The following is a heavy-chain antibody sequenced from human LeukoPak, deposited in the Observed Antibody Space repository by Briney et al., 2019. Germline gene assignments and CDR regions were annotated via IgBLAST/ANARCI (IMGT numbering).Heavy chain of an antibody. CDR2: IYTSGST. Sequence: SETLSLTCTVSGGSISSYYWSWIRQPAGKGLEWIGRIYTSGSTNYNPSLKSRVTMSVDTSKNQFSLKLSSVTAADTAVYYCARDYGYCSSTSCYSARFDPWGQGTLVTVSS. V-gene: IGHV4-4*07. CDR3: ARDYGYCSSTSCYSARFDP. CDR1: GGSISSYY. D-gene: IGHD2-2*01. J-gene: IGHJ5*02.